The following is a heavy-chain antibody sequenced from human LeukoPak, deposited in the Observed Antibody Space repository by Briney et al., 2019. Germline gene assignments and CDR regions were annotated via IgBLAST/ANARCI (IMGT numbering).Heavy chain of an antibody. CDR1: GGTFSSYA. CDR3: ARAPRGYSGYDLIDAFDI. D-gene: IGHD5-12*01. Sequence: ASVKVSCKASGGTFSSYAISWVRQAPGQGLEWIGRIIPILGIANYAQKFQGRVTITADKSTSTAYMELSSLRSEDTAVYYCARAPRGYSGYDLIDAFDIWGQGTMVTVSS. V-gene: IGHV1-69*04. J-gene: IGHJ3*02. CDR2: IIPILGIA.